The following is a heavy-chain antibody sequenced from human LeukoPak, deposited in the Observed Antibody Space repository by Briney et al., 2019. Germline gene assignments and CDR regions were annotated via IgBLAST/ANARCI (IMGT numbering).Heavy chain of an antibody. D-gene: IGHD6-13*01. CDR3: ARARVVRKQQLNYFDY. J-gene: IGHJ4*02. V-gene: IGHV3-11*04. CDR2: ISSSGSTI. Sequence: TGGSLRLSCAASGFTFSDYYMTWIRQAPGKGLQWVSYISSSGSTIYYADSVKGRFTISRDNSKNTLYLQMNSLRAEDTAVYYCARARVVRKQQLNYFDYWGQGTLVTVSS. CDR1: GFTFSDYY.